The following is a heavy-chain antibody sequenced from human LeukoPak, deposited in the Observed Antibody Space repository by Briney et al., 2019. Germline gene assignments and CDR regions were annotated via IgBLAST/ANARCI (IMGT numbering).Heavy chain of an antibody. CDR2: IYYSGSM. J-gene: IGHJ5*02. D-gene: IGHD3-10*01. CDR3: ARQAEYNWFDP. Sequence: SETLSLTCTVSGGSISSSSYYWGWIRQPPGKGLEWIGTIYYSGSMFYNPSLKSRVTISVDTSKNQFSLKLSSVTAADTAVYYCARQAEYNWFDPWGQGTLVTVSS. CDR1: GGSISSSSYY. V-gene: IGHV4-39*01.